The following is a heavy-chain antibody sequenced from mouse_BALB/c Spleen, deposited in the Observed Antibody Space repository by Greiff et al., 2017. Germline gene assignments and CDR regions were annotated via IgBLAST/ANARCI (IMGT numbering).Heavy chain of an antibody. CDR1: GFSLTSYG. CDR3: ARAAYYGNYDYAMDY. CDR2: IWAGGST. J-gene: IGHJ4*01. D-gene: IGHD2-10*01. V-gene: IGHV2-9*02. Sequence: VQLQESGPGLVAPSQSLSITCTVSGFSLTSYGVHWVRQPPGKGLEWLGVIWAGGSTNYNSALMSRLSISKDNSKSQVFLKMNSLQTDDTAMYYCARAAYYGNYDYAMDYWGQGTSVTVSS.